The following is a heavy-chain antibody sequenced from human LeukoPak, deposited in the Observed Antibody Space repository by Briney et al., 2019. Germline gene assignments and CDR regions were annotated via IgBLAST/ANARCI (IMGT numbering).Heavy chain of an antibody. CDR2: IWYDGSNK. J-gene: IGHJ4*02. V-gene: IGHV3-33*01. D-gene: IGHD6-13*01. CDR3: ARFSDSSSFDY. Sequence: GGSLRLSCAASGFTFSSYGMHWVRQAPGKGLEWVAVIWYDGSNKYYADSVKGRFTISRDNSKNTLYLQMNSLRAEDTAVYYCARFSDSSSFDYWGQGTLVTVSS. CDR1: GFTFSSYG.